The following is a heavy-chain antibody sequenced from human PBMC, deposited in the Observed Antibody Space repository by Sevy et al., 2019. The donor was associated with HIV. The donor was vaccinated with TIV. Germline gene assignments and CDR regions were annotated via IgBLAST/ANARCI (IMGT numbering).Heavy chain of an antibody. CDR2: IYHSGST. D-gene: IGHD2-8*01. Sequence: SETLSLTCAVSGYSISTGYYWGWIRQPPGKGLEWIGIIYHSGSTYYNPSLKSRVIISVDTSKNQFSLKLSSVTAADTAVYYCARGGGMVSMLYARFDSWGQEPWSPSPQ. J-gene: IGHJ4*01. CDR3: ARGGGMVSMLYARFDS. CDR1: GYSISTGYY. V-gene: IGHV4-38-2*01.